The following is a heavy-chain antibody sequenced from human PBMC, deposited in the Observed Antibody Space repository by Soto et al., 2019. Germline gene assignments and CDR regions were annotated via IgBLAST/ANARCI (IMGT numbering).Heavy chain of an antibody. V-gene: IGHV1-69*01. CDR1: GGTFSRYA. CDR3: AGVFTDEKSKYYFDY. D-gene: IGHD2-8*02. J-gene: IGHJ4*02. CDR2: IIPIFGTA. Sequence: QVQLVQSGAEVKKPGSSVKVSCKASGGTFSRYAISWVRQAPGQGLEWMGGIIPIFGTANYAQKFQGRVTNTADESTSTAYMELSSLRSENTAVYYCAGVFTDEKSKYYFDYWGQGTLVTVSS.